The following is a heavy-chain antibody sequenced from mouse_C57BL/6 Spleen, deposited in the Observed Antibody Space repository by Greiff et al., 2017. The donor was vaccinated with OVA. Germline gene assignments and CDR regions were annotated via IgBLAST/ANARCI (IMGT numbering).Heavy chain of an antibody. J-gene: IGHJ2*01. CDR1: GYTFTSYW. D-gene: IGHD1-1*01. V-gene: IGHV1-64*01. CDR3: ARQYYGSSPFDY. Sequence: QVQLQQPGAELVKPGASVKLSCKASGYTFTSYWMHWVKQRPGQGLEWIGMIHPNSGSTNYNEKFKSKATLTVDKSSSTAYMQLSSLTSEDSAVYYCARQYYGSSPFDYWGQGTTLTVSS. CDR2: IHPNSGST.